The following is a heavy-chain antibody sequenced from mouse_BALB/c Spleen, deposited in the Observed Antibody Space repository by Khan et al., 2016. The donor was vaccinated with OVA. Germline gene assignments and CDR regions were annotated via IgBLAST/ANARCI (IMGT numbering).Heavy chain of an antibody. CDR2: ISPGSGDT. V-gene: IGHV1-77*01. CDR1: GYTFTDYY. J-gene: IGHJ3*01. Sequence: QVQLQQSGAELARPGASVKLSCKASGYTFTDYYINWVKQRTGQGLEGIGEISPGSGDTYYYERFKGKATLTADQSSSTASMQLSSLTSEASAVYFCARRNYFGYTFAYWGQGALVTVAA. CDR3: ARRNYFGYTFAY. D-gene: IGHD1-2*01.